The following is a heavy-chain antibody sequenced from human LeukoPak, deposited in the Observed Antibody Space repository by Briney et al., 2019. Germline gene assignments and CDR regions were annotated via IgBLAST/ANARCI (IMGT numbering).Heavy chain of an antibody. CDR1: GFTFSTYW. CDR3: ARDVGGSLDY. D-gene: IGHD1-26*01. CDR2: IKGDESAR. Sequence: PGGSLRLSCAASGFTFSTYWMAWLRQAPGKGLEWVANIKGDESARHQADSVKGRFTISRDNAQNSVYLQMSSLRGEDTAVYYCARDVGGSLDYWGQGTLVTVSS. V-gene: IGHV3-7*01. J-gene: IGHJ4*02.